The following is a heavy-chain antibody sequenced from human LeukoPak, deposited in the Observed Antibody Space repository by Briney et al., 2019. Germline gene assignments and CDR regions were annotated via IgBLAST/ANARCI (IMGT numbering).Heavy chain of an antibody. CDR2: ISGSGGNT. CDR1: GFTFINYA. Sequence: GGSLRLSCAASGFTFINYAMNWVRQAPGKGLEWVSAISGSGGNTYYADSVKGRFTISGDYSKNTVYLQMNSLRAEDTAVYYCAKEIDSSGWYRGGSDYWGQGTLVTVSS. V-gene: IGHV3-23*01. CDR3: AKEIDSSGWYRGGSDY. J-gene: IGHJ4*02. D-gene: IGHD6-19*01.